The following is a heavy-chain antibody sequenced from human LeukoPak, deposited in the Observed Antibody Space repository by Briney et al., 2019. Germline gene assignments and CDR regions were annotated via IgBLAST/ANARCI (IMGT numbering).Heavy chain of an antibody. CDR2: ISGSGGST. Sequence: GGSLRLSCVASGFTFSSYAMSWVRQAPGKGLEWVSAISGSGGSTYYADSVKGRFTISRDNSKNTLYLQMNSLRAEDTAVYYCAKAMNYYGSGSADAFDIWGQGTMVTVSS. D-gene: IGHD3-10*01. J-gene: IGHJ3*02. CDR1: GFTFSSYA. CDR3: AKAMNYYGSGSADAFDI. V-gene: IGHV3-23*01.